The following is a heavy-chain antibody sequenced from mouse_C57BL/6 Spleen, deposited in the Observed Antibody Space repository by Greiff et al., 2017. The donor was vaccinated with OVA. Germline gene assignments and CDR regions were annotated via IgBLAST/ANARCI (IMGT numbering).Heavy chain of an antibody. D-gene: IGHD4-1*01. V-gene: IGHV1-69*01. CDR1: GYTFTSYW. J-gene: IGHJ4*01. CDR3: ARWESVYAMDY. Sequence: QVQLKQPGAELVMPGASVKLSCKASGYTFTSYWIHWVKQRPGQGLEWIGEIDPSDSYTNYNQKFKGKSTLTVDKSSSTAYMQLSSLTSEDSAVYYCARWESVYAMDYWGQGTSVTVSS. CDR2: IDPSDSYT.